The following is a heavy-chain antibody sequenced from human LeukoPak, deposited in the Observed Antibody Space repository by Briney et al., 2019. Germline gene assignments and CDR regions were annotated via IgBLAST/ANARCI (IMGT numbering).Heavy chain of an antibody. CDR1: GFTFSNYA. D-gene: IGHD5-12*01. V-gene: IGHV3-23*01. J-gene: IGHJ4*02. CDR2: ISGSGGTT. Sequence: GGSLRLSCATSGFTFSNYAVSWVRQAPGKGLEWVSSISGSGGTTYYADSVKGRFTISRDNSKNTLYLQMNSLRAEDTAVYYCAKDPYRASTGLVDYWGQGTLVTVSS. CDR3: AKDPYRASTGLVDY.